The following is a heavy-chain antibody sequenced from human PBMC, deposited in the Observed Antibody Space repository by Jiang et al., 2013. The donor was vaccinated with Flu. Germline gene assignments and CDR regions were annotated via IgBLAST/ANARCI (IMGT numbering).Heavy chain of an antibody. D-gene: IGHD2-2*01. J-gene: IGHJ4*02. CDR2: IYYSGST. CDR1: GGSISSYY. CDR3: ARQSYQPLLYFDY. V-gene: IGHV4-59*08. Sequence: LLKPSETLSLTCTVSGGSISSYYWSWIRQPPGKGLEWIGYIYYSGSTYYNPSLKSRVTISVDTSKNQFSLKLSSVTAADTAVYYCARQSYQPLLYFDYWGQGTLVTVSS.